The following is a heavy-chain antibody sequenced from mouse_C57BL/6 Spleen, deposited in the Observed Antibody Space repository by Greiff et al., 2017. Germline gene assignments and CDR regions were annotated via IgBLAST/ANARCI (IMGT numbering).Heavy chain of an antibody. D-gene: IGHD1-1*01. J-gene: IGHJ3*01. CDR1: GYTFTSYW. CDR3: AREGYGSRVFAY. Sequence: QVQLKQPGAELVKPGASVKLSCKASGYTFTSYWMHWVKQRPGQGLEWIGMIHPNSGSTNYNEKFKSKATLTVDKSSSTAYMQLSSLTSEDSAVYYCAREGYGSRVFAYWGQGTLVTVSA. V-gene: IGHV1-64*01. CDR2: IHPNSGST.